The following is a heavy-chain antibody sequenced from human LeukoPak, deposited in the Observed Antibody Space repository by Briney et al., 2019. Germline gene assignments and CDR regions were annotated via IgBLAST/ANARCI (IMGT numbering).Heavy chain of an antibody. Sequence: SGGSLRLSCVASGLTFSSHAMTWVRQTPGKGLEWVSGITGSGGSTYHADSVKGRFSISRDNSKNTLYLQMNSLRAEDTAVYYCAKQSSRYYDSSGPTSFDYWGQGTLVTVSS. CDR1: GLTFSSHA. CDR3: AKQSSRYYDSSGPTSFDY. CDR2: ITGSGGST. J-gene: IGHJ4*02. D-gene: IGHD3-22*01. V-gene: IGHV3-23*01.